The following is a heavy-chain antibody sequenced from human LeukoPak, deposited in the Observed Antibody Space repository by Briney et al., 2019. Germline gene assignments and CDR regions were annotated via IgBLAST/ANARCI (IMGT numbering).Heavy chain of an antibody. V-gene: IGHV3-23*01. CDR1: GYTFSSYG. CDR2: ISGSGGYT. Sequence: GGSLRLSCVASGYTFSSYGMTWVRQAPGKGLEWVSTISGSGGYTYYTASVKGRFTISRDNSKNTVYLQMNSLRAEDTAVYYCAKGVVGATNRGSFDYWGQGTLVTVSS. J-gene: IGHJ4*02. CDR3: AKGVVGATNRGSFDY. D-gene: IGHD1-26*01.